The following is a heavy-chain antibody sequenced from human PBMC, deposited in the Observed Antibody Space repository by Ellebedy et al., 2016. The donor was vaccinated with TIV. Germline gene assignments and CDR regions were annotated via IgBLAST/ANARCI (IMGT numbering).Heavy chain of an antibody. CDR1: GFTFSSYG. Sequence: GESLKISCVASGFTFSSYGMHWVRQAPGKGLEWVAVISFDGSNKYYVDSVKGRFTISRDNSKNTVYLQMNSLRVQDTAVYFCAKELGRGYGDPPAPFDYWGRGTLVTVSS. D-gene: IGHD4-17*01. CDR2: ISFDGSNK. CDR3: AKELGRGYGDPPAPFDY. V-gene: IGHV3-30*18. J-gene: IGHJ4*02.